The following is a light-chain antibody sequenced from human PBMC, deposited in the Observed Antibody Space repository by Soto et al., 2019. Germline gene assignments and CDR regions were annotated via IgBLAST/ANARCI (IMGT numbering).Light chain of an antibody. V-gene: IGKV3-11*01. CDR3: QQRNNWPPAT. CDR1: HSVGSH. Sequence: EIVLTQSPATLSLSPGERATLSCRASHSVGSHLAWYQQKPGQAPRLLIYDASNRATGVPARFSGSGSGTDFTLSISSLEPEDFAVYYGQQRNNWPPATFGGGTKVEIK. CDR2: DAS. J-gene: IGKJ4*01.